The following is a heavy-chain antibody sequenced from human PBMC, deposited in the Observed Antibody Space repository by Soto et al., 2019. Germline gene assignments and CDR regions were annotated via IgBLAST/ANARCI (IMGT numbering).Heavy chain of an antibody. J-gene: IGHJ6*02. Sequence: SQTLSLTCVISGDSVSSNSAAWNWIRQSPSRGLEWLGRTYYRSKWYNDYAVSVKSRITINPDTSKNQFSLQLNSVTPEDTAVYYCAREPGTTPYYYYYYGMDVWGQGTTVTVSS. CDR3: AREPGTTPYYYYYYGMDV. D-gene: IGHD1-1*01. CDR2: TYYRSKWYN. CDR1: GDSVSSNSAA. V-gene: IGHV6-1*01.